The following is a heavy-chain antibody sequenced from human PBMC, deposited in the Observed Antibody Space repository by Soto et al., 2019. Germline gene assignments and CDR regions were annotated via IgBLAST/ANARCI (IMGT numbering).Heavy chain of an antibody. CDR1: GGSISSSSYY. Sequence: SETLSLTCPVSGGSISSSSYYWGWIRQPPGKGLEWIGSIYYSGSTYYNPSLKSRVTISVDTSKNQFSLKLSSVTAADTAVYYCAILAAAGTVSRYFQHWGQGTLVPVSS. V-gene: IGHV4-39*01. D-gene: IGHD6-13*01. CDR2: IYYSGST. J-gene: IGHJ1*01. CDR3: AILAAAGTVSRYFQH.